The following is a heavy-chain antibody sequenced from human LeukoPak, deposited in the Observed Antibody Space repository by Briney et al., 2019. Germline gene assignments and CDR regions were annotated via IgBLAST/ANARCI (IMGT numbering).Heavy chain of an antibody. CDR1: GFTFSSYA. D-gene: IGHD5-12*01. Sequence: GGSLRLSCAASGFTFSSYAMSWVRQAPGKGLEWVSAISGSGGSTYYADSVEGRFTISRDNSKNTLYLQMNSLRAEDTAVYYCAKVGGYSGYDRGRNWFDPWGQGTLVTVSS. J-gene: IGHJ5*02. CDR2: ISGSGGST. V-gene: IGHV3-23*01. CDR3: AKVGGYSGYDRGRNWFDP.